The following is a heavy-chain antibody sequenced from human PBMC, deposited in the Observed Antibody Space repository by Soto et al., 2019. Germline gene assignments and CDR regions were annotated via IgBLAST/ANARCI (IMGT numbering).Heavy chain of an antibody. CDR1: GFIFSSSA. D-gene: IGHD3-22*01. CDR3: ARGHTHDSNAYCTH. Sequence: GGSLRLSCAASGFIFSSSAMHWVRQAPGKGLEWVAVISYDGTDKYYADSVKGRFTISRDNSKNTLYLQMNGLRAEDTAVYYCARGHTHDSNAYCTHWGQGTLVTVSS. J-gene: IGHJ4*02. V-gene: IGHV3-30-3*01. CDR2: ISYDGTDK.